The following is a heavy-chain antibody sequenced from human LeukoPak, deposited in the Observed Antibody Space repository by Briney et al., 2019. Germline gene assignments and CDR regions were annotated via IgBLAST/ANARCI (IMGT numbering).Heavy chain of an antibody. J-gene: IGHJ4*02. Sequence: SETLSLTCTVSGGSISGNFFWSWLRQPPGKGLEWIGYIYHSGSTYYNPSLKSRVTISVDRSKNQFSLKLSSVTAADTAVYYCARDPVEDIVVVPAASYWGQGTLVTVSS. V-gene: IGHV4-30-4*01. CDR3: ARDPVEDIVVVPAASY. D-gene: IGHD2-2*01. CDR1: GGSISGNFF. CDR2: IYHSGST.